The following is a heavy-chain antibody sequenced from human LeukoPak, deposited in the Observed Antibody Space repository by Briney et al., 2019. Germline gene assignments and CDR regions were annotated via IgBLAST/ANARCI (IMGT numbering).Heavy chain of an antibody. CDR2: ISTYNGNT. V-gene: IGHV1-18*01. J-gene: IGHJ3*02. D-gene: IGHD3-10*01. CDR3: ARDYYHSGSQNWDDTFDI. CDR1: GYTFTNYG. Sequence: ASVKVSCKASGYTFTNYGISWVRQAPGQGLEWMGWISTYNGNTNYAQKLQGRVTMTTDTSTTTTYIDLRSLRSDDTAIYYCARDYYHSGSQNWDDTFDIWGQGTMVTVSS.